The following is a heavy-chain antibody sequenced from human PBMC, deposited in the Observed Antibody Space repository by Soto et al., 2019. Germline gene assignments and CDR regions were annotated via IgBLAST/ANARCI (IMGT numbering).Heavy chain of an antibody. Sequence: DVQLLESGGGLVQWGGSLRLSCVTSGFTFSTYGMTWVRQAPGKGLEWVSYGGSGGSRYYAESVKGRFTISRDTSKNTLSLEMNRLRAEATATEYCVKFRGRAYPYYYMDVWGKGTTVTVSS. V-gene: IGHV3-23*01. D-gene: IGHD3-10*01. J-gene: IGHJ6*03. CDR1: GFTFSTYG. CDR3: VKFRGRAYPYYYMDV. CDR2: GGSGGSR.